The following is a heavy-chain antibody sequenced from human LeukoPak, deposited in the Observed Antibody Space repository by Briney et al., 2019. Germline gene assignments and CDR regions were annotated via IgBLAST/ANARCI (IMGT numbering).Heavy chain of an antibody. CDR3: AGGGYCSGGSCYGSFDI. CDR1: GFTFNSYG. Sequence: GGSLRLSCAASGFTFNSYGMNWVRQAPGKGLEWVSYISSSGITMYYADSVKGRFTISRDNTKNSLYLQMNSLRAEDTAVYYCAGGGYCSGGSCYGSFDIWGQGTMVTVSS. V-gene: IGHV3-48*04. D-gene: IGHD2-15*01. J-gene: IGHJ3*02. CDR2: ISSSGITM.